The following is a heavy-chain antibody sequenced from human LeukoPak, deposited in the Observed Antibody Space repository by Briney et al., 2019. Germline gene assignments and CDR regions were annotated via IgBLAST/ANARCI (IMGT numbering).Heavy chain of an antibody. D-gene: IGHD6-13*01. J-gene: IGHJ4*02. CDR1: GFTFSSHE. CDR3: ARVTYITSWNDFDY. V-gene: IGHV3-48*03. Sequence: PGGSLRLSCAASGFTFSSHEMNWVRQAPGKGLEWVSYISSSGSTIYYPDSVKGRFTISRDNAKNSLYLQMNSLRAEDTAVYYCARVTYITSWNDFDYWGQGTLVTVSS. CDR2: ISSSGSTI.